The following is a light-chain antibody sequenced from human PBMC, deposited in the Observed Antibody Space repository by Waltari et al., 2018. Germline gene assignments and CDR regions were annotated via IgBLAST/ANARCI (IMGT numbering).Light chain of an antibody. CDR3: CSYAGSSTYVV. CDR2: EVS. Sequence: QSALTQPASVSGSPGQSITISCTGTSRDVGSYNLVSWYQQHPGKAPKLMFYEVSKRPSGVSNRFSGSKSGNTASLTISGLQAEDEADYYCCSYAGSSTYVVFGGGTKLTVL. CDR1: SRDVGSYNL. J-gene: IGLJ2*01. V-gene: IGLV2-23*02.